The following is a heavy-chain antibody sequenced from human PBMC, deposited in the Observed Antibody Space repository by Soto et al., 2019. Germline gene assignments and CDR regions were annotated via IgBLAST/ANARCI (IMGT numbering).Heavy chain of an antibody. Sequence: QLQLRESGAGLVKPSETLSLTCTVSGGSISSGAYSWTWIRQSPGKGLEWLGFTYQSGSTYYSPSLKSRVSISIDKSKNQLSLNLRSVTAADTAVYYCARDNSGCSNSDCYLSGWFDPWGQGTLVTVSS. D-gene: IGHD2-2*01. J-gene: IGHJ5*02. CDR2: TYQSGST. V-gene: IGHV4-30-2*06. CDR3: ARDNSGCSNSDCYLSGWFDP. CDR1: GGSISSGAYS.